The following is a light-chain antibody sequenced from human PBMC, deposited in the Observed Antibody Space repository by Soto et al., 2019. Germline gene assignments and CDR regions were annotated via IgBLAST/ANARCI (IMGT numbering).Light chain of an antibody. CDR3: SSYTGSSTLYV. CDR1: SSDVGYYNY. V-gene: IGLV2-14*01. Sequence: QSALTQPASVSGSPGQSITISCTGTSSDVGYYNYVSWYQQHPGKAPKLMIYEVSKRPSGVSNRFSGSKSGNTASLTISGLQAEDEADYYCSSYTGSSTLYVFGTGTKATVL. CDR2: EVS. J-gene: IGLJ1*01.